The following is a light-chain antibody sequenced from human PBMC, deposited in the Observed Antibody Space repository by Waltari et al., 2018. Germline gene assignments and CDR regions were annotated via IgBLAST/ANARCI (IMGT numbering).Light chain of an antibody. V-gene: IGKV4-1*01. J-gene: IGKJ1*01. CDR2: WAS. CDR1: QSVLYSSNNKNY. Sequence: DIVMTQSPDSLAVSLGERATINCKSSQSVLYSSNNKNYLAWYQQKPGQPPKLLIYWASXXXXGXXXXXXXXGSXTXXXXXXXXLQAEDVAVYYCQQYYSTPRTFGQGTKVEIK. CDR3: QQYYSTPRT.